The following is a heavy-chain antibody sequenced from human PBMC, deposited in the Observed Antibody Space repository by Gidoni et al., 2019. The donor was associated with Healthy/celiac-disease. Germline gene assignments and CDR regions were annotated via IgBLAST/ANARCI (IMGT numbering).Heavy chain of an antibody. CDR2: IYYSGIT. CDR3: ARATYYDFWDVSWFDP. CDR1: VGSIRRSSYY. Sequence: QLQLQESGPGLLKPSETLSLTCTVSVGSIRRSSYYWGWIRQPPGKGLEWIGSIYYSGITYYNPSLKSRVTISVDTSKNQFSLKLSSVTAADTAVYYCARATYYDFWDVSWFDPCGQGTLVTVSS. V-gene: IGHV4-39*01. D-gene: IGHD3-3*01. J-gene: IGHJ5*02.